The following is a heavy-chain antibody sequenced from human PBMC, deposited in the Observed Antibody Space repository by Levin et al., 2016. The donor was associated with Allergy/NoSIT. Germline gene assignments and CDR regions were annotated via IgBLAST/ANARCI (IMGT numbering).Heavy chain of an antibody. CDR1: GGTFSSYA. D-gene: IGHD3-3*01. CDR2: ISSNGGST. V-gene: IGHV3-64D*06. CDR3: VKDCCADFWSGYYDY. J-gene: IGHJ4*02. Sequence: SCKASGGTFSSYAMHWVRQAPGKGLEYVSAISSNGGSTYYADSVKGRFTISRDNSKNTLYLQMSSLRAEDTAVYYCVKDCCADFWSGYYDYWGQGTLVTVSS.